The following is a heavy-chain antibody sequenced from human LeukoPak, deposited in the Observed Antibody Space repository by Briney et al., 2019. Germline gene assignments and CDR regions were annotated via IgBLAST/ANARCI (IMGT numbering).Heavy chain of an antibody. CDR2: ISGSGGST. V-gene: IGHV3-23*01. D-gene: IGHD3-16*01. CDR3: ARRGTPNAFDL. CDR1: GFTFSSYA. J-gene: IGHJ3*01. Sequence: GGSLRLSCAASGFTFSSYAMNWVRQAPGKGLEWVSAISGSGGSTFYADSVKGRFTISRDNSKNTMYLQVNNLRAEDTAVYYCARRGTPNAFDLWGQGTMVTVSS.